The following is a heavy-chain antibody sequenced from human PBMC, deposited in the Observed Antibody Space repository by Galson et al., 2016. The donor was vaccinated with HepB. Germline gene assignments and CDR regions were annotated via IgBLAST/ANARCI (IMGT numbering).Heavy chain of an antibody. D-gene: IGHD3-10*01. J-gene: IGHJ4*02. Sequence: QSGAEVKKPGESLRISCQGSTDSFIRYWISWVRQMPGKGLEWMGRIDPSDPYAKYSPSFQAHATFSLDKPISTAYLQWSSLKASDTAIYYCAIFYFDSGSYYNPDYWGQGTLVTVSS. CDR3: AIFYFDSGSYYNPDY. CDR1: TDSFIRYW. CDR2: IDPSDPYA. V-gene: IGHV5-10-1*01.